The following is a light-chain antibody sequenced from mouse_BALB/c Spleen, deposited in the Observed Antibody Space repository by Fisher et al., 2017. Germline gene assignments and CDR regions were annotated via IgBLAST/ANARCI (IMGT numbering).Light chain of an antibody. CDR2: DTS. CDR3: QQWSSYPYT. J-gene: IGKJ2*01. CDR1: SSVSY. Sequence: IVMTQSPAIMSASPGEKVTITCSASSSVSYMYWYQQKPGSSPRLLIYDTSNLASGVPVRFSSSGSGTSYSLTISRMEAEDAATYYCQQWSSYPYTFGGGTKLEIK. V-gene: IGKV4-55*01.